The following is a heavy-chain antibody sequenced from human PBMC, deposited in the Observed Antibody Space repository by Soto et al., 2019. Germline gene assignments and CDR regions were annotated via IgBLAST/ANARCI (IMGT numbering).Heavy chain of an antibody. CDR2: ISGHNGNT. CDR3: ARHRFNYYDDTVYYYFDY. Sequence: ASVKVSCKASGYSFTSYVISWVLQAPGQGPEWMGWISGHNGNTNHPQSLQGRVTMTTDTSRNTAYMELRSLRSDDTAVYYCARHRFNYYDDTVYYYFDYWGQGTLVTVSS. V-gene: IGHV1-18*04. J-gene: IGHJ4*02. CDR1: GYSFTSYV. D-gene: IGHD3-22*01.